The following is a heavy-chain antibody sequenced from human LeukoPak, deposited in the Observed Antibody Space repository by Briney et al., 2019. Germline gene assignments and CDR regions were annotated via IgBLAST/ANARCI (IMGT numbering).Heavy chain of an antibody. CDR2: ISSSGSTI. Sequence: GGSLRLSCAASGFTFSDYYMSWIRQAPGKGLEWVSYISSSGSTIYYADSVKGRFTISRDNAKNSLYQQMNSLRAEDTAVYYCARADPYCSGGSCYSDYWGQGTLVTVSS. D-gene: IGHD2-15*01. CDR1: GFTFSDYY. J-gene: IGHJ4*02. CDR3: ARADPYCSGGSCYSDY. V-gene: IGHV3-11*01.